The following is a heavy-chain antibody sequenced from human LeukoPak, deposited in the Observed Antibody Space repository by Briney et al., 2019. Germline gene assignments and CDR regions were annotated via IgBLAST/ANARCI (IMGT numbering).Heavy chain of an antibody. CDR3: AKVTGGTSSLFDY. J-gene: IGHJ4*02. D-gene: IGHD6-6*01. V-gene: IGHV3-33*06. CDR1: GFTFSSYG. CDR2: IWYDGSNK. Sequence: PGRPLRLSCAASGFTFSSYGMHWVRQAPGKGLEWVAVIWYDGSNKYYADSVKGRFTISRDNSKNTLYLQMNSLRAEDTAVYYCAKVTGGTSSLFDYWGQGNLVTVSS.